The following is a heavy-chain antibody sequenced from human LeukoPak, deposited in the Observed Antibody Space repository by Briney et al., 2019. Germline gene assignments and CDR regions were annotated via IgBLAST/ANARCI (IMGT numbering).Heavy chain of an antibody. Sequence: GGSLRLPFAALGFTFTSYWMHWVRQAPGKAREWVSPINSDGSSTSYADSVKGRCTISRDNAKHTLYLQMNSLRADDTAVYYCAREDSSGWRNRFDPWGQGTLVTVSS. V-gene: IGHV3-74*01. J-gene: IGHJ5*02. D-gene: IGHD6-19*01. CDR2: INSDGSST. CDR1: GFTFTSYW. CDR3: AREDSSGWRNRFDP.